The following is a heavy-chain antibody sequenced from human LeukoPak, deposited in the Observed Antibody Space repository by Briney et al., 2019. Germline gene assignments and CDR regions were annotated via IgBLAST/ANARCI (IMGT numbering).Heavy chain of an antibody. CDR3: VKCSSEFLEWSNYYYYMEV. D-gene: IGHD3-3*01. Sequence: PGGSLRLSCAASGFTLSNYAMTWVRQAPGKGLEWVSSIRGSGDTTYYPDSVRGRFTISSDNSKNTLYLQMNYLRVGDTAIYYCVKCSSEFLEWSNYYYYMEVWGKGTTVTVSS. V-gene: IGHV3-23*01. J-gene: IGHJ6*03. CDR1: GFTLSNYA. CDR2: IRGSGDTT.